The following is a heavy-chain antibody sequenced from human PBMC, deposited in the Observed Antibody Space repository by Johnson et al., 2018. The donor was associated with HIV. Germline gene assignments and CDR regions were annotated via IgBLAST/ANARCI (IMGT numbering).Heavy chain of an antibody. CDR1: GFTFSSYA. Sequence: VQLVESEGGVVQPGRSLRISCEASGFTFSSYAMHWVRQAPGEGLEYVSAISRDGVNTFYADSVKDRFTIFRDNSKNTLYLQMGSLRPEDMGIYYCAIPYFFDSGNYRWGQGTVVTVSS. CDR2: ISRDGVNT. J-gene: IGHJ3*01. V-gene: IGHV3-64*07. CDR3: AIPYFFDSGNYR. D-gene: IGHD4-23*01.